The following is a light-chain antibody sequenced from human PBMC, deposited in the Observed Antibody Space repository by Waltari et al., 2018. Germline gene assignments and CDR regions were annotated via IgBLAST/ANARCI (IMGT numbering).Light chain of an antibody. V-gene: IGKV1-39*01. CDR1: QNIINY. J-gene: IGKJ2*01. CDR2: AAS. CDR3: QQSHSTPYT. Sequence: DIQMTQSPSSLYASVGDRVTITCRASQNIINYLNWYQQKPGKAPKLLVYAASSLQSGVPSRFSGSGSGADFTLTISNLQPEDFATYCCQQSHSTPYTFGQGTKLEI.